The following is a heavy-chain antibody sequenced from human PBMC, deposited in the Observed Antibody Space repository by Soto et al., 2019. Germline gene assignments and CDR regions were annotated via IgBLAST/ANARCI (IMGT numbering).Heavy chain of an antibody. CDR1: GYSFTIYW. D-gene: IGHD3-9*01. CDR2: IDPSDSYT. V-gene: IGHV5-10-1*01. Sequence: GESLKISCPGSGYSFTIYWISWVRQMPGKGLEWMGRIDPSDSYTNYSPSFQGHVTISADKSISPAYLQRSSLKASDTAMYYCASREQEEDILTGYQAAGDAFNIWGQGTMVTDSS. CDR3: ASREQEEDILTGYQAAGDAFNI. J-gene: IGHJ3*02.